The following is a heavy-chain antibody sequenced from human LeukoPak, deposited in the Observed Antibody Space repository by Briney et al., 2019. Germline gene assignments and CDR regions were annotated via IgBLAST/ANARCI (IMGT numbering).Heavy chain of an antibody. V-gene: IGHV3-74*01. CDR1: GFTFSSYC. J-gene: IGHJ6*03. CDR3: ARGYCSSTSCSGDMDV. Sequence: GGSLRLSCAASGFTFSSYCMHWVRQAPGKGLVWVSRINTDGSSTSYADSVKGRFTISRDNAKNTLYLQMNSLRAEDTAVYYCARGYCSSTSCSGDMDVWGKGTTVTVSS. CDR2: INTDGSST. D-gene: IGHD2-2*01.